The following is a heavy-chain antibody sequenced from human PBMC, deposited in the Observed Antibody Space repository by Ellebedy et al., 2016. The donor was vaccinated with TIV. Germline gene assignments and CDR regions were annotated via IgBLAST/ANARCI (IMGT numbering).Heavy chain of an antibody. Sequence: SETLSLTXTVSGDSIASGDYYWDWIRQPPGRGLEWVGYIYYTGTTDYNPSLKSRVTISADTTKNHFSLRLNSVTAADTAVYYCASTGLTTYDYVWGSYRYDFWGQGILVTVPS. CDR1: GDSIASGDYY. D-gene: IGHD3-16*02. V-gene: IGHV4-30-4*01. J-gene: IGHJ4*02. CDR3: ASTGLTTYDYVWGSYRYDF. CDR2: IYYTGTT.